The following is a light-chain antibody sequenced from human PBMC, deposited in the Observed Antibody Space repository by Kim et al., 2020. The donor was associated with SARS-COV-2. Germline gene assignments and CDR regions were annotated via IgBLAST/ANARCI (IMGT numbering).Light chain of an antibody. CDR1: SGSIASNY. CDR3: QSYDSSNQV. J-gene: IGLJ3*02. V-gene: IGLV6-57*01. CDR2: EVN. Sequence: GKTVTISCTRSSGSIASNYVQWYQQRPGSSPTTVIYEVNQRPSGVPDRFSGSIDSSSNSASLTISGLKTEDEADYYCQSYDSSNQVFGGGTKLTVL.